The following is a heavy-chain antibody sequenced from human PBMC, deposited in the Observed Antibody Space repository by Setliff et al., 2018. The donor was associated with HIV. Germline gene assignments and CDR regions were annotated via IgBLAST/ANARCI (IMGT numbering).Heavy chain of an antibody. CDR3: ATEGREKLALFDH. D-gene: IGHD6-6*01. Sequence: SETLSLTCNVSGLSMRAHHWSWVRLPPGKTLEWLGYILYSGNSNYNPSFKNRVTISLNEAKRQFSLDLKSVTSADTAVYYCATEGREKLALFDHWGLGTLVTVPQ. V-gene: IGHV4-59*11. CDR2: ILYSGNS. J-gene: IGHJ4*02. CDR1: GLSMRAHH.